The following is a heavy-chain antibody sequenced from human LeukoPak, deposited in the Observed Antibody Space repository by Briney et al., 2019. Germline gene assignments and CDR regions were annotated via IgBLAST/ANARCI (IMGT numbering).Heavy chain of an antibody. CDR3: AKSSIAAPGAFDI. V-gene: IGHV3-23*01. CDR2: ISGSGGST. Sequence: GGSLRLSCAASGFTFSIYAMSWVRQAPGKGLEWVSAISGSGGSTYYADSVKGRFTISRDNSKNTLYLQMNSLRAEDTAVYYCAKSSIAAPGAFDIWGQGTMVTVSS. CDR1: GFTFSIYA. D-gene: IGHD6-6*01. J-gene: IGHJ3*02.